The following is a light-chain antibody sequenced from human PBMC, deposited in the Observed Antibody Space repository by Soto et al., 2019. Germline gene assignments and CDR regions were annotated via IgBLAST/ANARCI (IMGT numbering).Light chain of an antibody. V-gene: IGKV2-28*01. CDR2: LGS. J-gene: IGKJ5*01. CDR1: QSLLHSNGYNF. Sequence: DIVMTQSPLSLPVTPGEPASISFRSSQSLLHSNGYNFLDWYLQKPGQSPQLLIYLGSSRSSGVPDRFSGSGSGTEFTLTISSLQSEDFAVYYCQQYNDWPPTFGQGTRLEIK. CDR3: QQYNDWPPT.